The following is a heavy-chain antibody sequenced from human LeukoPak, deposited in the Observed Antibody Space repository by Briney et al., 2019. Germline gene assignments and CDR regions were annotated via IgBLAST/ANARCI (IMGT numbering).Heavy chain of an antibody. Sequence: PGGSLRLSCAASELSVSTNCMTWVRQAPGKVLEWVSFIYSDGSTYYADSVRGRFTISRDNSKNTVYLQMNSLRAEDTAVYYCARRAGIYSHPYDYWGQGTLVTVSS. V-gene: IGHV3-53*01. D-gene: IGHD1-14*01. CDR2: IYSDGST. CDR3: ARRAGIYSHPYDY. J-gene: IGHJ4*02. CDR1: ELSVSTNC.